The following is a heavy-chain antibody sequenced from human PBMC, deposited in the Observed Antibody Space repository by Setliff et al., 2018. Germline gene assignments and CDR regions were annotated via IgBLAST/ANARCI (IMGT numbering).Heavy chain of an antibody. CDR2: INHSGNT. CDR3: ARTGTYRYFDL. J-gene: IGHJ4*02. V-gene: IGHV4-34*01. Sequence: SETLSLTCAVYSGSFSGYYWSWIRQPPGKGLEWIGEINHSGNTNYNPSLKSRVTISVDTSKNQFSLKLSSVTAADTAVYYCARTGTYRYFDLWGQGTLVTVSS. D-gene: IGHD1-1*01. CDR1: SGSFSGYY.